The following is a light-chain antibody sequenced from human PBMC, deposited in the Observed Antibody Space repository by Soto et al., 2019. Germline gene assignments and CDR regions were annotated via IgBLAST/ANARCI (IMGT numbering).Light chain of an antibody. J-gene: IGKJ2*01. CDR2: GAS. Sequence: EIVLTQSTGTLSLSPGERATLSCRASQSVSSTYLAWYQQKPGQAPRLLIYGASSRATGIPARFSGSGSGTDFTLTISRLEPEDFAVYYCQRYDISPFPFGQGTKLEIK. V-gene: IGKV3-20*01. CDR3: QRYDISPFP. CDR1: QSVSSTY.